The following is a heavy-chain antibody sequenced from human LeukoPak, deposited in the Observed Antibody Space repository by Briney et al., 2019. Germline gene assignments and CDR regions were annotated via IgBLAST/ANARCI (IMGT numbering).Heavy chain of an antibody. Sequence: SVKVSCEASGGTFSSYAISWVRQAPGQGLEWMGGIIPIFGTANYAQKFQGRVTITADESTSTAYMELSSLRSEDTAVYYCARAYGDYVANNWFDPWGQGTLVTVSS. CDR2: IIPIFGTA. J-gene: IGHJ5*02. V-gene: IGHV1-69*13. CDR1: GGTFSSYA. CDR3: ARAYGDYVANNWFDP. D-gene: IGHD4-17*01.